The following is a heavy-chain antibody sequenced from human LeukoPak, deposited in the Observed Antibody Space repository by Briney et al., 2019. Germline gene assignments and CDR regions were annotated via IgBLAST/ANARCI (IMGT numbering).Heavy chain of an antibody. J-gene: IGHJ4*02. CDR1: GGSISSSSYY. D-gene: IGHD6-19*01. CDR2: IYTSGST. Sequence: PSETLSLTCTVSGGSISSSSYYWSWIRQPAGKGLEWIGRIYTSGSTNYNPSLKSRVTISVDTSKNQFSLKLSSVTAADTAVYYCAREQWLVQSWVDYWGQGTLVTASS. V-gene: IGHV4-61*02. CDR3: AREQWLVQSWVDY.